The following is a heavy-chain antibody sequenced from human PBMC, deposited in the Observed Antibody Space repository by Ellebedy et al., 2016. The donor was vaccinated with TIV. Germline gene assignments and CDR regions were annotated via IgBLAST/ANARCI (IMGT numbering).Heavy chain of an antibody. Sequence: ASVKVSCXASGYTFTNYYMHWVRQAPGQGLEWMGIINPSGGSTSYAQKFQGRVTMTRDTSTSTVYMELSSLRSEDTAVYYCARDPAPIAAAGCFDYWGQGTLVTVSS. CDR2: INPSGGST. V-gene: IGHV1-46*01. CDR3: ARDPAPIAAAGCFDY. D-gene: IGHD6-13*01. J-gene: IGHJ4*02. CDR1: GYTFTNYY.